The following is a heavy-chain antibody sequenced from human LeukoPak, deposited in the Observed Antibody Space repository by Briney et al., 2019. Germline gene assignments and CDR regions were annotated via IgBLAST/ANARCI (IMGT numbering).Heavy chain of an antibody. Sequence: GGSLRLSCAASAFSINKFWMHWVREGPGKGLEWVCRINNDATTTTYADSVKGRFTVSRDNVKNMVYLEMSSLRGDDTAAYYCARSGIGRAFDIWGQGTTVTVSS. CDR2: INNDATTT. J-gene: IGHJ3*02. D-gene: IGHD2/OR15-2a*01. CDR3: ARSGIGRAFDI. CDR1: AFSINKFW. V-gene: IGHV3-74*03.